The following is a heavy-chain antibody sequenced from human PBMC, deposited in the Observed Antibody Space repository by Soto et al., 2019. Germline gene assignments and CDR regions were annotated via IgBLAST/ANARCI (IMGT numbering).Heavy chain of an antibody. Sequence: QVQLVESGGGVVQPGRSLRLSCAASGFTFSNYDMHWVRQAPGKGLEWVAVISYDGSNKYYADSVKGRFTISRDNSKNTLYLHMNSLRAEDTAVYYLRLSDYSKETGYYYYMDVWGKGTTVTVSS. J-gene: IGHJ6*03. V-gene: IGHV3-30*03. CDR3: RLSDYSKETGYYYYMDV. CDR1: GFTFSNYD. D-gene: IGHD4-4*01. CDR2: ISYDGSNK.